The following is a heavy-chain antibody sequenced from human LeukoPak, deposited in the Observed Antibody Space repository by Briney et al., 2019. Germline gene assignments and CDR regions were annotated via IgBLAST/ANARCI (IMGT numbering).Heavy chain of an antibody. Sequence: ASVKVSCKASGYTFNAYYMHWVRQAPGQALEWMGWINPNSGGAKYAQKFQGRVSMTMDTAITTAYMEVSSLTSDDTAVYYCARDRGGPYCNGDCYHDYWGQGTLVTVSS. CDR1: GYTFNAYY. CDR2: INPNSGGA. J-gene: IGHJ4*02. V-gene: IGHV1-2*02. D-gene: IGHD2-21*02. CDR3: ARDRGGPYCNGDCYHDY.